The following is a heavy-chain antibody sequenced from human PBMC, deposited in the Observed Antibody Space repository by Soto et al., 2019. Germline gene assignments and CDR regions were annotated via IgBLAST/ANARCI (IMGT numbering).Heavy chain of an antibody. CDR2: ISPYNGNT. J-gene: IGHJ4*02. Sequence: GASVKVSCKASGYFFTSYGISWVRQAPGQGLEWMGWISPYNGNTKNAQNFQGRVTMTTDTSTYTAYMEVRRLRSDDSAVYYCARDFASALTVPGTVFDYWGQGTLVTVSS. V-gene: IGHV1-18*04. CDR3: ARDFASALTVPGTVFDY. D-gene: IGHD1-20*01. CDR1: GYFFTSYG.